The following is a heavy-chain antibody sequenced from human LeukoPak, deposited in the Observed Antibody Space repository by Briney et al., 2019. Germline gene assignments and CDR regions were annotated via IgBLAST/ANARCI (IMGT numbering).Heavy chain of an antibody. CDR1: GYTFTDYY. V-gene: IGHV1-2*02. D-gene: IGHD7-27*01. Sequence: ASVKVSCKASGYTFTDYYMNWVRQAPGQGLEWMGWINPKSGGTKHAQKFQGRVTMTRDTSISTAYMELSILRSDDTAVYYCVRAGELDYWGQGTLVTVSS. CDR3: VRAGELDY. CDR2: INPKSGGT. J-gene: IGHJ4*02.